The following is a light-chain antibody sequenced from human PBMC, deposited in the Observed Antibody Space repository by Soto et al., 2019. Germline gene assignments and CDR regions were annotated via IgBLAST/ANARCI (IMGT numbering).Light chain of an antibody. Sequence: QSVLTQPASVSGSPGQSITISCTGTSSDVGGYDYVSWYQQLPGNAPKLLIYDVNNRPSGVSHRFSGSKSGNTASLTISGLQAEDEADYYCSSYTGSSTFGFGTGTKVTVL. CDR1: SSDVGGYDY. V-gene: IGLV2-14*01. CDR2: DVN. J-gene: IGLJ1*01. CDR3: SSYTGSSTFG.